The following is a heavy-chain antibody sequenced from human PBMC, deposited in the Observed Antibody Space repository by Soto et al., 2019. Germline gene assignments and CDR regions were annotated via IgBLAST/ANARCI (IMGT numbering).Heavy chain of an antibody. CDR2: IYYSGST. V-gene: IGHV4-59*08. Sequence: PSETLSLTCTVSCGSISSYYWSWIRQPPGKGLEWIGYIYYSGSTNYNPSLKSRVTISVDTSKNQFSLKLSSVTAADTAVYYCARIFDPWGQGTLVTVSS. CDR3: ARIFDP. CDR1: CGSISSYY. J-gene: IGHJ5*02.